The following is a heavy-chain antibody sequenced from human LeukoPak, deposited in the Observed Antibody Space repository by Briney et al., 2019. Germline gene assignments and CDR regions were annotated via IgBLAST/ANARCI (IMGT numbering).Heavy chain of an antibody. Sequence: GASVKVSCKASGYTFTSYDINWVRQATGQGLEWMGWMNPNSDNTGYAQKFQGRVTMTRNTSISTAYIELSSLRSEDTAVYYCARTRRFLEWLLSSYYYYYMDVWGKGTTVTVSS. V-gene: IGHV1-8*01. J-gene: IGHJ6*03. CDR1: GYTFTSYD. D-gene: IGHD3-3*01. CDR2: MNPNSDNT. CDR3: ARTRRFLEWLLSSYYYYYMDV.